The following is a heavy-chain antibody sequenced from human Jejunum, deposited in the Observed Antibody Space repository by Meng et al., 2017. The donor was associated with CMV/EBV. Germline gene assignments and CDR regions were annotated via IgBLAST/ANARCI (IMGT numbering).Heavy chain of an antibody. V-gene: IGHV3-23*01. D-gene: IGHD3-10*01. CDR2: VHTGGLPT. J-gene: IGHJ6*02. Sequence: MTWVRQAPGKGLEWVSTVHTGGLPTYYADSVKGRFTLSRDNSINTLFLQMNSLRPDDTAVYYCAKVFRRPFRGWSSAGGDYYGMDVWGQGTTVTVSS. CDR3: AKVFRRPFRGWSSAGGDYYGMDV.